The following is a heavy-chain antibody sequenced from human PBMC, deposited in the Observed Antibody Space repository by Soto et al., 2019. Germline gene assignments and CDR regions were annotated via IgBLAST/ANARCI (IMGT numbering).Heavy chain of an antibody. J-gene: IGHJ6*02. CDR3: ARGSSPYYDVYYYYGMDV. CDR1: GRTFSSYA. Sequence: GASVKVSCKASGRTFSSYALSWVRQATGQGLEWMGWMSPNSGNTGYAQKFQGRVTMTRNNTISTAYMELSSLRSEDTAVYYCARGSSPYYDVYYYYGMDVWGQGTTVTVSS. CDR2: MSPNSGNT. V-gene: IGHV1-8*02. D-gene: IGHD1-26*01.